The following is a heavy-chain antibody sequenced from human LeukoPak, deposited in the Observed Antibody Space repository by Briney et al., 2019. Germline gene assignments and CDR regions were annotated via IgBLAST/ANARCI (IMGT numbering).Heavy chain of an antibody. CDR1: GASISSSSSY. CDR2: IYSRGNT. V-gene: IGHV4-39*02. D-gene: IGHD5-18*01. CDR3: ARASETAMVTL. J-gene: IGHJ4*02. Sequence: PSETLSLTCTVSGASISSSSSYWGWLRQPPGKGLEWLGNIYSRGNTYYKPSLRSRVTMLLDTSKNHISLKLTSVTAADTAIYFCARASETAMVTLWGQGTLVTVSS.